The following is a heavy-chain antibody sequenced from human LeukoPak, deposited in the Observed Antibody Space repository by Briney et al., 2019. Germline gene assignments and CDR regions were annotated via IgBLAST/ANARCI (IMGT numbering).Heavy chain of an antibody. V-gene: IGHV4-34*01. D-gene: IGHD4-23*01. CDR1: GASLSSYF. CDR2: INHSGST. Sequence: PSETLSLTCNVSGASLSSYFWSWIRQPPGKGLEWIGEINHSGSTNYNPSLKSRVTISVDTSKNQFSLKLSSVTAADTAVYYCARGLVHGGNPLDYWGQGTLVTVSS. CDR3: ARGLVHGGNPLDY. J-gene: IGHJ4*02.